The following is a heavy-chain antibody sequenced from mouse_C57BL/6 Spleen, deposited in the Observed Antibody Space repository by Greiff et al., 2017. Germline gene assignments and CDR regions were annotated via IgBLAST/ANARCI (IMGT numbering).Heavy chain of an antibody. CDR3: ASRNYAAMDD. V-gene: IGHV1-50*01. Sequence: QVQLQQPGAELVKPGASVKLSCKASVYTFTCYWMQWVKQRPGQGLAWIGELDPSVGYTNYTQKFKGQAPLTVDTSSSTAYMQRSSLTSEDSAVYYCASRNYAAMDDWGQGTTVTGSS. D-gene: IGHD2-1*01. CDR2: LDPSVGYT. J-gene: IGHJ4*01. CDR1: VYTFTCYW.